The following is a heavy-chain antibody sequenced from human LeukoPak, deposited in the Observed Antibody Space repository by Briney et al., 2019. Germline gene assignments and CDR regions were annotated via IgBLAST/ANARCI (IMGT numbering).Heavy chain of an antibody. D-gene: IGHD1-1*01. CDR2: IYHSGRT. V-gene: IGHV4-38-2*02. J-gene: IGHJ6*03. CDR1: GYSISSGYY. CDR3: ARVTTAGSYYMDV. Sequence: SETLSLTCTVSGYSISSGYYWGWIRQPPGKGLEWIGIIYHSGRTDYNPSLKSRVTISEDTSKNQFSLKLSSVTAADTAVYYCARVTTAGSYYMDVWGKGTTVTVSS.